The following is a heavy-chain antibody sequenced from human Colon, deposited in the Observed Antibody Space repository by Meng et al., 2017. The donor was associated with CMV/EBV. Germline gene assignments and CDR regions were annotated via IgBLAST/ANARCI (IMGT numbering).Heavy chain of an antibody. D-gene: IGHD3-10*01. J-gene: IGHJ6*02. V-gene: IGHV4-38-2*02. Sequence: SETLSLTCTVSGYSISSGYYWGWIRQPPGKGLEWIGSIYYSGSTYYNPSLKSRVTISVDTSKNQFSLRLSSVTAADTAVYYCARDSGYYGMDVWGQGTTVTVSS. CDR1: GYSISSGYY. CDR3: ARDSGYYGMDV. CDR2: IYYSGST.